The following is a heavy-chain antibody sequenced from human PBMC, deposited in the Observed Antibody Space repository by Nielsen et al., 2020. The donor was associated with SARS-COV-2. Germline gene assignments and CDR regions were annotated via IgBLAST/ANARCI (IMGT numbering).Heavy chain of an antibody. J-gene: IGHJ6*02. V-gene: IGHV4-39*07. CDR3: ARDTVTIYYYYGMDV. Sequence: SETLSLTCTVSGGSISSSSYYWGWIRQPPGKGLEWIGSIYYSGSTYYNPSLKSRVTISVDTSKNQFSLKLSSVTAADTAVYYCARDTVTIYYYYGMDVWGQGTTVTVSS. CDR2: IYYSGST. CDR1: GGSISSSSYY. D-gene: IGHD4-17*01.